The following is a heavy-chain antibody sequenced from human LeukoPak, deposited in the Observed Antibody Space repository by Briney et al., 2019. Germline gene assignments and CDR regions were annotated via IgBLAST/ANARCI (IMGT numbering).Heavy chain of an antibody. J-gene: IGHJ4*02. V-gene: IGHV3-74*01. CDR2: MNEYSTTI. CDR3: ARGGVNPVDH. Sequence: GGSLRLSCAASGFPFNSFWMHWVRHAPGKGLVWVSDMNEYSTTIRYADSVKGRFTISRDNAKSILYLQMNNLRAEDTAMYFCARGGVNPVDHWGQGTLVTVSS. CDR1: GFPFNSFW. D-gene: IGHD1-14*01.